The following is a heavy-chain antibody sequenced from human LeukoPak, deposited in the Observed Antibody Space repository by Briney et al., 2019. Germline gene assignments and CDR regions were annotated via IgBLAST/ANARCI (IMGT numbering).Heavy chain of an antibody. Sequence: ASVKVSRKASGYTFTSYGISWVRQAPGQGLEWMGWISAYNGNTNYAQKLQGRVTMTTDTSTSTAYMELRSLRSDDTAVYYCAREQLLWFGESSYGMDVWGQGTTVTVSS. CDR3: AREQLLWFGESSYGMDV. V-gene: IGHV1-18*01. CDR2: ISAYNGNT. D-gene: IGHD3-10*01. CDR1: GYTFTSYG. J-gene: IGHJ6*02.